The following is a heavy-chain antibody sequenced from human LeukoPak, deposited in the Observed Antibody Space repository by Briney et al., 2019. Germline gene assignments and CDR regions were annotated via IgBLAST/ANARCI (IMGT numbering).Heavy chain of an antibody. V-gene: IGHV3-48*03. CDR3: AKEAALRD. Sequence: GGSLRLSCAASGFTFSSYEMNWVRQGPGKGLEWVSYISSSGSTIYYAGSVQGRFTISRDNAKNSLYLQMNSLRAEETAVYYCAKEAALRDWGQGTLVTVSS. J-gene: IGHJ4*02. D-gene: IGHD4-17*01. CDR1: GFTFSSYE. CDR2: ISSSGSTI.